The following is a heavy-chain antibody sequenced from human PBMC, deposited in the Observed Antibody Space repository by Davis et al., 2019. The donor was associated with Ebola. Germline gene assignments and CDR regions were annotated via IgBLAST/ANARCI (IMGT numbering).Heavy chain of an antibody. J-gene: IGHJ6*02. D-gene: IGHD2-15*01. CDR1: GGSISSSNW. V-gene: IGHV4-4*02. CDR3: ARDSRYCSGGSCYSWYYYYYGMDV. Sequence: MPSETLSLTCAVSGGSISSSNWWSWVRQPPGKGLEWIGEIYHGGSTNYNPSLKSRVTISVDTSKNQFSLKLSSVTAADTAVYYCARDSRYCSGGSCYSWYYYYYGMDVWGQGTTVTVSS. CDR2: IYHGGST.